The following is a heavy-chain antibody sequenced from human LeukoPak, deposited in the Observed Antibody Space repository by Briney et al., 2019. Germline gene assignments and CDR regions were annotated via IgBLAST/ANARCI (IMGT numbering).Heavy chain of an antibody. V-gene: IGHV3-23*01. D-gene: IGHD1-26*01. J-gene: IGHJ4*02. CDR1: GLTFSSNA. CDR3: AKEGLKWELLHRGYFDY. Sequence: SGGSLRLSCAASGLTFSSNAMTWVRQAPGKGLECVSAITGSGGTTYYADSVKGRFTISRDNSKNTLYLQMNSLRAEDTAAYYCAKEGLKWELLHRGYFDYWGQGTLVTVSS. CDR2: ITGSGGTT.